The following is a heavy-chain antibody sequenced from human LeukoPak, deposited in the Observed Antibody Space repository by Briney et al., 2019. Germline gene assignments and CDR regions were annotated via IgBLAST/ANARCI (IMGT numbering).Heavy chain of an antibody. CDR2: INPSGGST. D-gene: IGHD3-16*02. Sequence: GASVKVSXKASGYTFTSYYMHWVRQAPGQGLEWMGIINPSGGSTSYAQKFQGRVTMTRDTSTSTVYMELSSLRSEDTAVYYCARAYDYVWGSYRYTAGFDYWGQGTLVTVSS. CDR1: GYTFTSYY. V-gene: IGHV1-46*01. J-gene: IGHJ4*02. CDR3: ARAYDYVWGSYRYTAGFDY.